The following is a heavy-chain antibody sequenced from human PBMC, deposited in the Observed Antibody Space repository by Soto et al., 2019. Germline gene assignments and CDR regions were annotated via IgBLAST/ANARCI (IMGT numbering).Heavy chain of an antibody. CDR1: GYTFTNHG. CDR2: VSGYNDKT. J-gene: IGHJ4*02. Sequence: GASVKVSCKASGYTFTNHGISWVRQAPGQGLEWVGWVSGYNDKTKSAQKFQGRVTMTTDTSTSTAYMELRSLRSDDTAVYYCARDFYPVAYYFDSWGQGTLVTVSS. D-gene: IGHD2-21*01. CDR3: ARDFYPVAYYFDS. V-gene: IGHV1-18*04.